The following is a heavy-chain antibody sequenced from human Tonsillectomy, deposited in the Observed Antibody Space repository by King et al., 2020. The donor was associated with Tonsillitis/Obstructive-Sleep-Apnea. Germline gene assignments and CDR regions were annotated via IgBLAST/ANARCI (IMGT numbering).Heavy chain of an antibody. CDR3: AGGGTVGGGDY. J-gene: IGHJ4*02. Sequence: VQLVESGGGVVQPGRSLRLSCAASGFTFSSYGMHWVRQAPGKGLEWVAVIWYDGSNKYYADSVKGRFTISRDNTKNTLYLQMNSLRAEDTAVYYCAGGGTVGGGDYWGQGTLVTVSS. V-gene: IGHV3-33*01. CDR2: IWYDGSNK. D-gene: IGHD1-26*01. CDR1: GFTFSSYG.